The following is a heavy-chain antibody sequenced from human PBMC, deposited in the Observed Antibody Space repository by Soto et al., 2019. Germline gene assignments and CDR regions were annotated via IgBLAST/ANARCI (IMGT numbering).Heavy chain of an antibody. Sequence: PWGSLRLSCSASVFTFSSYDMHWVRQGPGKGLEWVSAIGTAGDTNYAGSVKGRFTISRENAKNSLYLQMNSLRAGDTAIYFCARAIGPTLFDYWGKGTLVTVSS. V-gene: IGHV3-13*04. CDR2: IGTAGDT. D-gene: IGHD3-22*01. J-gene: IGHJ4*02. CDR1: VFTFSSYD. CDR3: ARAIGPTLFDY.